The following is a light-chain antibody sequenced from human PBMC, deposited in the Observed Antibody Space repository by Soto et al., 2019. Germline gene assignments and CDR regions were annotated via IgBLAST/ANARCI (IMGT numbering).Light chain of an antibody. Sequence: DLQMTQSPSTLSASVGDRVTITCRASQSIGSWLAWYQQKPGKAPKLLIFKASILESGVPSRFTGSGSGTDFTLTINSLQPDDFATYYCQHYISYPHAFGQGTQLDIK. CDR3: QHYISYPHA. CDR1: QSIGSW. J-gene: IGKJ5*01. CDR2: KAS. V-gene: IGKV1-5*03.